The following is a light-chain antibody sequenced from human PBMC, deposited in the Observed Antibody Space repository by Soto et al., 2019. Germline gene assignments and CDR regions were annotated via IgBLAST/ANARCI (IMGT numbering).Light chain of an antibody. CDR3: QRTYSPPLS. V-gene: IGKV1-39*01. CDR2: GTS. J-gene: IGKJ5*01. Sequence: IQMTQSPSSLSASVGDRVTIPCRASQTVFNCLNWYQQKARMAPKLLIYGTSKLQGGVPSRFNGSGSGAEFTLTISSLQPEDVATYYCQRTYSPPLSFGQGTRLEIK. CDR1: QTVFNC.